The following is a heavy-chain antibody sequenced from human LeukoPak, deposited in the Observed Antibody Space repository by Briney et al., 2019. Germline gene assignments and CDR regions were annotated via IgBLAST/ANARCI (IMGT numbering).Heavy chain of an antibody. J-gene: IGHJ5*02. D-gene: IGHD5-12*01. Sequence: SETLSLTCSVSGGSIRSLGYSRGWIRQPPGKGLEWIASNTGTTYYNPSLKSRVTMSVDTSKNQFSLNLTSVTAADTAVFYCARSVSAYAGRGWFDPWGQGTLVTVSS. CDR1: GGSIRSLGYS. CDR3: ARSVSAYAGRGWFDP. CDR2: NTGTT. V-gene: IGHV4-39*07.